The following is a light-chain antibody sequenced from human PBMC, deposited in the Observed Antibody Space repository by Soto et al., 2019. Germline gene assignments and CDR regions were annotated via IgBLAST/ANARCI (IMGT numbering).Light chain of an antibody. CDR3: SSSAGSVTHYV. V-gene: IGLV2-23*02. J-gene: IGLJ1*01. CDR2: EVT. Sequence: QSVLTQPASVSGSPGQSITISCTGTSSDVGSYNLVSWYQQHPDKAPKLMIYEVTKRPSGVSNRFSGSKSGNTASLTFSGLQAEDEADYYCSSSAGSVTHYVFGAGTKVTVL. CDR1: SSDVGSYNL.